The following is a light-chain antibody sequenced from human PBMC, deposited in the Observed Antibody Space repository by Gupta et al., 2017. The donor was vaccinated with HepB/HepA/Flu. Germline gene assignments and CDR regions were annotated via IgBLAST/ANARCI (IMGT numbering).Light chain of an antibody. CDR2: WAS. V-gene: IGKV4-1*01. CDR1: QSVLYSSNNKNY. CDR3: QQYYSAPLT. J-gene: IGKJ4*01. Sequence: DIVMTQSPDSLAVSLGERATFNCKSSQSVLYSSNNKNYLAWYQQKPGQPPKLLIYWASTRESGVPDRFSGSGSGTDFTLTISSLQAEDGAVYYCQQYYSAPLTFGGGTEVEIK.